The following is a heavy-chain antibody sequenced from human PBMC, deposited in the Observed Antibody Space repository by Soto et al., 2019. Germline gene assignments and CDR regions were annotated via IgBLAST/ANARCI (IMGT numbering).Heavy chain of an antibody. J-gene: IGHJ4*02. CDR1: GGTFSSYP. V-gene: IGHV1-69*02. CDR2: IIPILGIA. CDR3: ASLVVRGVISY. D-gene: IGHD3-10*01. Sequence: QVQLVQSGAEVKKPGSSVKVSCKASGGTFSSYPISWVRQAPGQGLEWMGRIIPILGIANYAQKFQGRVTITADKSTSTAYMELSSLRSEATAVYYCASLVVRGVISYWGQGTLVTVSS.